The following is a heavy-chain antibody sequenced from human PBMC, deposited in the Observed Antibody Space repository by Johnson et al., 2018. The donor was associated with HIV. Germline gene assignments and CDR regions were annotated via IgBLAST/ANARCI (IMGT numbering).Heavy chain of an antibody. CDR2: ISYDGSNK. CDR1: GFTFSSYA. V-gene: IGHV3-30-3*01. J-gene: IGHJ3*02. CDR3: ARGAHSTQDAFDI. Sequence: QVQLVESGGGVVQPGRSLRLSCAASGFTFSSYAMHWVRQAPSKGLEWVAVISYDGSNKYYADSVKGRFTISRDNSKNTLYLQMNSLRAEDTAVYYCARGAHSTQDAFDIWGQGTMVTVSS. D-gene: IGHD6-13*01.